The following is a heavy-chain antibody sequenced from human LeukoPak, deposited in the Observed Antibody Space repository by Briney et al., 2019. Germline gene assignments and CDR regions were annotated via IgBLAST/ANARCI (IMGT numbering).Heavy chain of an antibody. Sequence: GGSLRLSCAASGFTFSSYGMHWVRQAPGKGLEWVAFIRYDGSNKYYADSVKGRFTISRDNAKNSLYLQMNSLRAEDTAVYYCARDAPAANFPFDYWGQGTLVTVSS. CDR1: GFTFSSYG. J-gene: IGHJ4*02. CDR2: IRYDGSNK. CDR3: ARDAPAANFPFDY. D-gene: IGHD2-2*01. V-gene: IGHV3-30*02.